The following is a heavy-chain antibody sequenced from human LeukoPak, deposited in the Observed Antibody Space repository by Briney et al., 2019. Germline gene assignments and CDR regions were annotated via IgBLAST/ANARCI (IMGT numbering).Heavy chain of an antibody. CDR3: ARPGGVVPAANWFDP. Sequence: PSETLSLTCTVSGGSISSSSYYWGWIRQPPGKGLEWIGSIYYSGSTYYNPSLKSRVTISVDTSKNQFSLKPSSVTAADTAVYYCARPGGVVPAANWFDPWGQGTLVTVSS. D-gene: IGHD2-2*01. J-gene: IGHJ5*02. CDR1: GGSISSSSYY. V-gene: IGHV4-39*01. CDR2: IYYSGST.